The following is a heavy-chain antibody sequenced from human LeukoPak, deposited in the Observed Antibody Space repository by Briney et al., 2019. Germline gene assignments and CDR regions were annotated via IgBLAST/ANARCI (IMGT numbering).Heavy chain of an antibody. CDR2: TFYRSKWYN. CDR3: ARGKAVSGSPTSFFDH. J-gene: IGHJ4*02. D-gene: IGHD6-19*01. Sequence: SQTLSLSCAISGGGVSSNSASWNWIRQSPSRGLEWLVRTFYRSKWYNDYAVSVKSRITTNPDTSKNQLSLQLNSVTSEDTAVYYCARGKAVSGSPTSFFDHWGQGMLVTVSS. CDR1: GGGVSSNSAS. V-gene: IGHV6-1*01.